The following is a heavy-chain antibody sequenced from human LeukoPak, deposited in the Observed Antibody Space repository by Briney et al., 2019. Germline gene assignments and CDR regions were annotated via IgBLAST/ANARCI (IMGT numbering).Heavy chain of an antibody. CDR3: ARSTAMVTRSFDI. J-gene: IGHJ3*02. D-gene: IGHD5-18*01. Sequence: GASVKLSCKASGGTFSSYAISWVRQAPGQGLEWMGGIIPIFGTANYAQKFQGRVTITADESTSTAYMELSSLRSEDTAVYYCARSTAMVTRSFDIWGQGTMVTVSS. CDR1: GGTFSSYA. V-gene: IGHV1-69*13. CDR2: IIPIFGTA.